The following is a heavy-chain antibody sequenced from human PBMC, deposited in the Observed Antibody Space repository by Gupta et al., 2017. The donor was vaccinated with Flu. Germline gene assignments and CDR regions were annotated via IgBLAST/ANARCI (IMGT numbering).Heavy chain of an antibody. CDR3: VRDHSTTWRKGNYFDY. J-gene: IGHJ4*02. CDR1: GFRFSSCD. D-gene: IGHD1-14*01. CDR2: ISSSSSYI. V-gene: IGHV3-21*06. Sequence: EVQLVESGGGLVKAGGSLRLSCAVSGFRFSSCDINWVRQSPGKGLEWVSSISSSSSYIYYADSVKGRFTISRDNAHNSVFLQMDSLRADDTAVYYCVRDHSTTWRKGNYFDYWGQGTLVTVSS.